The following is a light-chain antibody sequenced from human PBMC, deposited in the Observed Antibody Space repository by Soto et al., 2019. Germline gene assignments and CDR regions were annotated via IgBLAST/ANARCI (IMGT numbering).Light chain of an antibody. CDR3: QQRSNWPPVFT. CDR1: QSVSSY. Sequence: EIVLTQSPATPSLSPGERATLSGRASQSVSSYLAWYQQKPGQAPRLLIYDASNRATGIPARFSGSGSGTDFTLTISSLEPEDFAVYYCQQRSNWPPVFTFGPGTKVDIK. J-gene: IGKJ3*01. V-gene: IGKV3-11*01. CDR2: DAS.